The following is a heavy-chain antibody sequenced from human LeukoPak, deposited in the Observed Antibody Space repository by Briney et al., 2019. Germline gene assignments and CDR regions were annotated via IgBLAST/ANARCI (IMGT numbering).Heavy chain of an antibody. CDR2: MNPNSGNT. V-gene: IGHV1-8*01. Sequence: ASVKVSCKASGYTFTSYDINWVRQATGQGLEWMGWMNPNSGNTSYAQKFQGRVTMTRNTSISTAYMELSSLRSEDTAVYYCARGLSDYYGSGSYSWGQGTLVTVSS. J-gene: IGHJ4*02. D-gene: IGHD3-10*01. CDR1: GYTFTSYD. CDR3: ARGLSDYYGSGSYS.